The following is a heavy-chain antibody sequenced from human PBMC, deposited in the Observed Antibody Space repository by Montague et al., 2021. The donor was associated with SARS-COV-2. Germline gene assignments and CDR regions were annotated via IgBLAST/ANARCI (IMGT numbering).Heavy chain of an antibody. Sequence: SETLSLACTVSSGSISVSSYYWVWIRQPPGKGLEWIGSIYYGGTADYNRSLQSRVTISVDTSNNQFSLKLTSLTAADTAVYACASSPLRTSGANWYDKYFQHWGQGTRVTVSS. J-gene: IGHJ1*01. CDR1: SGSISVSSYY. CDR3: ASSPLRTSGANWYDKYFQH. V-gene: IGHV4-39*07. D-gene: IGHD1-1*01. CDR2: IYYGGTA.